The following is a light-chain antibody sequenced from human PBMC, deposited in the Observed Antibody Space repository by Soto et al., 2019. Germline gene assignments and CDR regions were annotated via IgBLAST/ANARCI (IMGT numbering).Light chain of an antibody. Sequence: DIQMTQSPSSLSASVGDRVTIPCRASQTIINYLNWYQQKPGKAPKLLIYAASSLQSGVPSRFSGSGSGTDFTLTISSLQPEDFATYYCQQSYTITFGQGTRLEIK. CDR2: AAS. V-gene: IGKV1-39*01. J-gene: IGKJ5*01. CDR1: QTIINY. CDR3: QQSYTIT.